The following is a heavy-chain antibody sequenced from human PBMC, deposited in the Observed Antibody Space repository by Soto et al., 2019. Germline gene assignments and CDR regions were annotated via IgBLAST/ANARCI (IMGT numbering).Heavy chain of an antibody. J-gene: IGHJ3*02. Sequence: SETLSLTCTVSGGSISSYYWSWIRQPPGKGLEWIGYIYYSGSTNYNPSLKSRVTISVDTSKNQFSLKLSSVTAADTAVYYCARELGDAFDIWGQGTMVTVSS. CDR1: GGSISSYY. D-gene: IGHD3-3*02. V-gene: IGHV4-59*01. CDR3: ARELGDAFDI. CDR2: IYYSGST.